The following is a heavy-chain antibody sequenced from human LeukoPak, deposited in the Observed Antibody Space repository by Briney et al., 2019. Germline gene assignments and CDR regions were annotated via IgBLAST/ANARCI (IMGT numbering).Heavy chain of an antibody. J-gene: IGHJ4*02. CDR1: GASITSYY. CDR3: PRLSIVGATNFDY. D-gene: IGHD1-26*01. Sequence: SETLSLTCTVSGASITSYYWSWIRQPPGKGLEWIGYIYYSGSTTYKPSLKSRVTISVDTSKNQFSLKLSSVTAADTAVYYCPRLSIVGATNFDYWGQGTLVTVSS. V-gene: IGHV4-59*08. CDR2: IYYSGST.